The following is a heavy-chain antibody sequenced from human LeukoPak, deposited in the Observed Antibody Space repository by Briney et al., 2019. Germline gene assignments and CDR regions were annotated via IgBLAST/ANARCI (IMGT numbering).Heavy chain of an antibody. CDR1: GFTFRNHG. CDR3: ASLYNDYGDY. V-gene: IGHV3-23*01. D-gene: IGHD5-24*01. J-gene: IGHJ4*02. Sequence: GGSLRLSCAASGFTFRNHGMSWVGQAPGKGREWVSGIIGTGDSTFYADPVKGRFTISRDNSRNTLYLHMNSLRVDDTAVYYCASLYNDYGDYWGQGALVTVSS. CDR2: IIGTGDST.